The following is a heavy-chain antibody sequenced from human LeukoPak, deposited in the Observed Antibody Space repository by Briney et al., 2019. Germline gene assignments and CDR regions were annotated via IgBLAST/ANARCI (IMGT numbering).Heavy chain of an antibody. D-gene: IGHD6-19*01. V-gene: IGHV3-33*01. CDR2: IWYDGSNK. CDR3: ATTGYSSCWYFDY. Sequence: PGRSLRLSCAASGFTFSSYGMHRVRQAPGKGLEWVAVIWYDGSNKYYADSVKGRFTISRDNSKNTLYLQMNSLRAEDTAVYYCATTGYSSCWYFDYWGQGTLVTVSS. J-gene: IGHJ4*02. CDR1: GFTFSSYG.